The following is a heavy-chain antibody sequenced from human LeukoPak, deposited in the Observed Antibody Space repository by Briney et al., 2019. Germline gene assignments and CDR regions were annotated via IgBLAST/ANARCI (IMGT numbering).Heavy chain of an antibody. Sequence: SSETLSLTCTVSGGSISSSSYYWGWIRQPPGKGLEWIGSIYYSGSTYYNPSLKSRVTISVDTSKNQLSLKLSSVTAADTAVYYCARSFLEWLSLNVWGQGTTVTVSS. V-gene: IGHV4-39*01. J-gene: IGHJ6*02. D-gene: IGHD3-3*01. CDR3: ARSFLEWLSLNV. CDR1: GGSISSSSYY. CDR2: IYYSGST.